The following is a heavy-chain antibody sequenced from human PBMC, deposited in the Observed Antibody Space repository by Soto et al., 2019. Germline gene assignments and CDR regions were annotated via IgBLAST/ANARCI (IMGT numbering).Heavy chain of an antibody. J-gene: IGHJ3*02. CDR1: GYPVTAYY. V-gene: IGHV1-2*02. CDR3: ARGGGVGVAGSAAVEK. Sequence: QLHLVQSGAVVKKPGASVTVSCSASGYPVTAYYMHWVRQAPGRGLEWMGGINPATGAAKYTQTFRGRVTLPRDPSTDTVPMDRSGPTPGDPAVFGGARGGGVGVAGSAAVEKWGQGTVVTVSS. D-gene: IGHD3-3*01. CDR2: INPATGAA.